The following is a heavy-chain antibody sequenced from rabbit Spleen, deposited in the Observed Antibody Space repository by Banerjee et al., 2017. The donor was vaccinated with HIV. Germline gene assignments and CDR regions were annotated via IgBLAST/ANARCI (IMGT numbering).Heavy chain of an antibody. CDR3: ARDTGSSFSSYGMDL. V-gene: IGHV1S45*01. Sequence: QEQLVESGGGLVKPEGSLKLSCTASGFSFSNKAVMCWVRQAPGKGLEWIACIDIGSSGFTYFASWAKGRFTISKTSSTTVTLQMTSLTAADTATYFCARDTGSSFSSYGMDLWGQGTLVTVS. CDR2: IDIGSSGFT. D-gene: IGHD8-1*01. J-gene: IGHJ6*01. CDR1: GFSFSNKAV.